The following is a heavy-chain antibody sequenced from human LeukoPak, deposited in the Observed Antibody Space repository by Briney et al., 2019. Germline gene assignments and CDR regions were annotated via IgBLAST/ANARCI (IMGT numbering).Heavy chain of an antibody. V-gene: IGHV1-69*13. CDR3: ARDSHQYVLRFLEWLPSNSYYYYGMDV. D-gene: IGHD3-3*01. CDR1: GYTFTSHG. J-gene: IGHJ6*02. CDR2: IIPIFGTA. Sequence: SVKVSCKTYGYTFTSHGISWVRQAPGQGLEWMGGIIPIFGTANYAQKFQGRVTITADESTSTAYMELSSLRSEDTAVYYCARDSHQYVLRFLEWLPSNSYYYYGMDVWGQGTTVTVSS.